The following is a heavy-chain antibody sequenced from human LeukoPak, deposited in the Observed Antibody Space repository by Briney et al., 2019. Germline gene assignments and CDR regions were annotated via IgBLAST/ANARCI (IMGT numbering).Heavy chain of an antibody. CDR2: ISYDGSNK. J-gene: IGHJ3*02. CDR1: GFTFSSYA. D-gene: IGHD3-22*01. V-gene: IGHV3-30-3*01. CDR3: ASDLYYYDSSGYAFDI. Sequence: PGRSLRLSCAASGFTFSSYAMHWVRQAPGKGLEWVAVISYDGSNKYYADSVKGRFTISRDNSKNTLYLQMNSLRAEDTAVYYCASDLYYYDSSGYAFDIWGQGTMVTVSS.